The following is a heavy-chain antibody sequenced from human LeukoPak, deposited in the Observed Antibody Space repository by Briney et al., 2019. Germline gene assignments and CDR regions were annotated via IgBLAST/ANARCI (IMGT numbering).Heavy chain of an antibody. CDR1: GGSISGTNW. CDR2: IYPSGST. V-gene: IGHV4-4*02. Sequence: SETLSLTCAVSGGSISGTNWWSWVRQAPGKGLEWIGEIYPSGSTNYNPSLKSRVTISVDTSKNQFSLKLSSVTAADTAVYYCARYPPPPPNYYYYYMDVWGKGTTVTVSS. J-gene: IGHJ6*03. CDR3: ARYPPPPPNYYYYYMDV.